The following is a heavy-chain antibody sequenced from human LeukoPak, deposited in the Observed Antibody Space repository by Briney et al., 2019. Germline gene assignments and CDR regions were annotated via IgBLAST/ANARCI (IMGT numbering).Heavy chain of an antibody. CDR3: ARSIPYSTNWGFKGDDAFDI. D-gene: IGHD7-27*01. CDR1: GFSLSNARMG. Sequence: SGPTLVNPTETLTLTCTVSGFSLSNARMGVSWIRQPPGKALEWLAHIFSSDEKSYSTSLKSRLTISKDTSKSQVVLTMTNMDPLDTATYYCARSIPYSTNWGFKGDDAFDIWGQGTMVTVSS. CDR2: IFSSDEK. J-gene: IGHJ3*02. V-gene: IGHV2-26*01.